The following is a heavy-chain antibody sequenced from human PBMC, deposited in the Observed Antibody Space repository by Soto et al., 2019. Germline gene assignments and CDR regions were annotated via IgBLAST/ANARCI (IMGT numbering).Heavy chain of an antibody. CDR1: GGSISSGYYY. D-gene: IGHD3-10*01. CDR2: IYYSGNT. J-gene: IGHJ4*02. V-gene: IGHV4-30-4*02. Sequence: SETLSLTCSVSGGSISSGYYYWSWIRQPPGKGLEWIGNIYYSGNTYYNPSLKSRVTISVDTSKKQFSLKLSSVTAADAAIYYCARDGYDGSGSPYPAYWGPGIQVTVSS. CDR3: ARDGYDGSGSPYPAY.